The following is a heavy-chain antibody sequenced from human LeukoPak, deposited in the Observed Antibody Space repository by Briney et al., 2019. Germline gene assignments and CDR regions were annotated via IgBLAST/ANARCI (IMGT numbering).Heavy chain of an antibody. CDR1: GGTFSSYA. CDR2: IIPILGIA. Sequence: GASVKVSCKASGGTFSSYAISWVRQAPGQGLEWMGRIIPILGIANYAQKFQGRVTITADKSTSTAYMELSSLRSEDTAVYYCARRGRIVGASDYWGQGTLVTVSS. V-gene: IGHV1-69*04. J-gene: IGHJ4*02. CDR3: ARRGRIVGASDY. D-gene: IGHD1-26*01.